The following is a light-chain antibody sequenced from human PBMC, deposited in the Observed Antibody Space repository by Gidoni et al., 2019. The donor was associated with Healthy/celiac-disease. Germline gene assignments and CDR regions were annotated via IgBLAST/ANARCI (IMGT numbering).Light chain of an antibody. V-gene: IGKV1-13*02. J-gene: IGKJ5*01. CDR3: QQFNSYPQT. Sequence: GDRVTITCWASQGISSALAWYQQKPGKAPKLLIYDASSLESGVPSRFSGSGSGTDFTLTISSLQPEDFATYYCQQFNSYPQTFGQGTRLEIK. CDR1: QGISSA. CDR2: DAS.